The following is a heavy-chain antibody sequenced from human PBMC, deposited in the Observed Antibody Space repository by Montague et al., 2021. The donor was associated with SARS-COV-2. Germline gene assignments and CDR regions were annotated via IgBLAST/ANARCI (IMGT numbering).Heavy chain of an antibody. V-gene: IGHV4-59*01. CDR2: IYYSGST. D-gene: IGHD4-23*01. CDR3: ARARSGRWFDY. Sequence: SETLSLTCTVSGGSISSYYWSWIRQPPGKGLEWIGYIYYSGSTNXNPSLKSRVTISVDTSKNQFSLKLSSVTAADTAVYYCARARSGRWFDYWGQGTLVTVSS. J-gene: IGHJ4*02. CDR1: GGSISSYY.